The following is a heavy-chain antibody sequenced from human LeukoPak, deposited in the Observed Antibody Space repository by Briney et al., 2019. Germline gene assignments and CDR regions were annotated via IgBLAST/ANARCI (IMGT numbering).Heavy chain of an antibody. D-gene: IGHD3-10*01. CDR1: GFTFSSYA. V-gene: IGHV4-59*08. J-gene: IGHJ3*02. CDR3: ARHRFGSGSYYTSDDAFDI. CDR2: IYYSGST. Sequence: KPGGSLRLSCAASGFTFSSYAMSWVRQAPGKGPEWIGYIYYSGSTNYNPSLKSRVTISVDTSKNQFSLKLSSVTAADTAVYYCARHRFGSGSYYTSDDAFDIWGQGTMVTVSS.